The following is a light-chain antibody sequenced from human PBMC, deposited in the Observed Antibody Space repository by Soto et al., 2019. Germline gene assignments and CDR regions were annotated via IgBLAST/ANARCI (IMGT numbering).Light chain of an antibody. V-gene: IGLV2-14*03. Sequence: LTQPASVSGSPGQSITLSCTGTSNDVGGYDYVSWYQQHPGKAPKLMIYDVSYRPSGVSNRFSGSKSGNTASLTISGLQAEDEAEYYCSSYTSSTTFGVFGTGTKVTVL. CDR3: SSYTSSTTFGV. CDR1: SNDVGGYDY. J-gene: IGLJ1*01. CDR2: DVS.